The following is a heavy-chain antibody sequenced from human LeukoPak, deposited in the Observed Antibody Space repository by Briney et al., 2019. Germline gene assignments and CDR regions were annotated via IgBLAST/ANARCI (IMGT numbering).Heavy chain of an antibody. Sequence: SGGSLRLSCAASGFTFSSYGMPWVRQAPGKGLEWVAVISYDGSNKYYADSVKGRFTISRDNSKNTLYLQMNSLRAEDTAVYYCAKDGRITGTTWYWGQGTLVTVSS. CDR1: GFTFSSYG. CDR2: ISYDGSNK. V-gene: IGHV3-30*18. J-gene: IGHJ4*02. D-gene: IGHD1-7*01. CDR3: AKDGRITGTTWY.